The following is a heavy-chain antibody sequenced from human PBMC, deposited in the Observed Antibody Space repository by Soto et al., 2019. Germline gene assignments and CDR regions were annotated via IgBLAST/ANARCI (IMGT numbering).Heavy chain of an antibody. CDR2: IKSKTDGGTT. Sequence: EVQLVESGGGLVKPGGSLRLSCAASGFTFSNAWMSWVRQAPGKGLEWVGRIKSKTDGGTTDYAAPVKGRFTISRDDSKNTLYLQMNSLKTEDTAVYYCTTEWEYCSGGSCYRGYWGQGTLVTVSS. D-gene: IGHD2-15*01. J-gene: IGHJ4*02. CDR3: TTEWEYCSGGSCYRGY. V-gene: IGHV3-15*01. CDR1: GFTFSNAW.